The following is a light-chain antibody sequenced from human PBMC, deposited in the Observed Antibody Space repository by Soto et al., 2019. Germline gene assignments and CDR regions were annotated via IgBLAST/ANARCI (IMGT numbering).Light chain of an antibody. CDR1: QSVSSSY. CDR3: QQYDSSPYT. V-gene: IGKV3-20*01. J-gene: IGKJ2*01. Sequence: EIVLTQSPGTLSLSPGERVTLSCRASQSVSSSYLAWYQQKPGQAPRLLIYGGSSRATGIPDRFSGSGSGTDLTVTISRLEPEDFAVYYCQQYDSSPYTFGQGTKREIK. CDR2: GGS.